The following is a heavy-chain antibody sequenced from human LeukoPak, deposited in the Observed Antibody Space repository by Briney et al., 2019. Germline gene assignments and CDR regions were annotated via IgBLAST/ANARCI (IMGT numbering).Heavy chain of an antibody. Sequence: ASVKVSCKASGYTFTSYGISWVRQAPGQGLEWMGWISAYNGNTNYAQKLQGRVTMTTDTSTSTAYMELRSLRSDDTAVYYCARVIGYGDPYYYYYMDVWGKGTTVTVSS. D-gene: IGHD4-17*01. V-gene: IGHV1-18*01. CDR2: ISAYNGNT. J-gene: IGHJ6*03. CDR1: GYTFTSYG. CDR3: ARVIGYGDPYYYYYMDV.